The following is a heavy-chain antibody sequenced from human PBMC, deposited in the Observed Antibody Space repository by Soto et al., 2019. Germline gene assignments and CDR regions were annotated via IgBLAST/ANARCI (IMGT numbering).Heavy chain of an antibody. D-gene: IGHD3-22*01. V-gene: IGHV4-4*02. CDR1: AGSISSSNW. Sequence: QVQLQESGPGLVKPSGTLSLTCAVSAGSISSSNWWTWVRKSPGKGLERIGEIYHSGSTNYNPSLQSPVTISVDKSTNQSSLKLTSVTSADTAVYYCARTSYYDSSGYYGMDVWGQGTTVNVSS. CDR3: ARTSYYDSSGYYGMDV. J-gene: IGHJ6*02. CDR2: IYHSGST.